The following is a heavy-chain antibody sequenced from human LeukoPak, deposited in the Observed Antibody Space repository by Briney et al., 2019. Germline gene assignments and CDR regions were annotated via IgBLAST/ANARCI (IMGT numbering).Heavy chain of an antibody. CDR1: GLPAGTTN. CDR3: ARLRGYSYGPPDY. Sequence: GGSLESSCQPPGLPAGTTNLSWARQAQGRGLNWVSVIYSGGSTYYADSVKGRFTISRDSYKNTLYLQMNSLRVEDTAVYYCARLRGYSYGPPDYWGQGTLVTVSS. J-gene: IGHJ4*02. V-gene: IGHV3-53*01. CDR2: IYSGGST. D-gene: IGHD5-18*01.